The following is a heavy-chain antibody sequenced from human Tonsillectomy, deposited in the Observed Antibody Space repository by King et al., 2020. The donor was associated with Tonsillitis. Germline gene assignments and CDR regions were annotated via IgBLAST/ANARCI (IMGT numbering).Heavy chain of an antibody. Sequence: QLVQSGAEVKKPGESLKISCKGSGYSFTSYWIAWVRQMPGKGLEWMGIIYPGDSDTKYSPSLQGQVTISADKSISTAYLQWSSLKASDTAMYYCARGRTYYDFWSSQTWGYWGQGTLVTVSS. CDR2: IYPGDSDT. J-gene: IGHJ4*02. CDR1: GYSFTSYW. D-gene: IGHD3-3*01. CDR3: ARGRTYYDFWSSQTWGY. V-gene: IGHV5-51*01.